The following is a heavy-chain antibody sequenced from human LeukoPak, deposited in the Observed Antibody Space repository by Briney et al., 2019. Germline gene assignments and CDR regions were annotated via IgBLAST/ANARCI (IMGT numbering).Heavy chain of an antibody. CDR3: ARDRRNSGSFFDY. Sequence: GGSLRLSCAASGFTFSDYSMNWVRQAPGKGLEWVSYISASSSTIQYADSVKGRFTISRDNAKNSLYLQMNSLTAEDTAVYYCARDRRNSGSFFDYWGQGTLVTVSS. CDR2: ISASSSTI. D-gene: IGHD1-26*01. J-gene: IGHJ4*02. V-gene: IGHV3-48*01. CDR1: GFTFSDYS.